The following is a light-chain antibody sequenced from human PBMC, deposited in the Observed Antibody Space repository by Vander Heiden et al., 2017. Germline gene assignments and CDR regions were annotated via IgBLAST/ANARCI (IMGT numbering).Light chain of an antibody. Sequence: DIQMTQSPSSLSASVGDRVTITCRASQSISSYLNWYQQKPGKAPKLLIYAASSLQSGVPSRFSGSGSGTDFTLTISSLQPEDFATYYCQQSDSTLYTFGQGTKQEIK. CDR3: QQSDSTLYT. CDR2: AAS. CDR1: QSISSY. J-gene: IGKJ2*01. V-gene: IGKV1-39*01.